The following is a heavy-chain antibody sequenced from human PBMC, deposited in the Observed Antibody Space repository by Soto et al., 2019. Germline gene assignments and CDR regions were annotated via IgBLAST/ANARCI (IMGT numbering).Heavy chain of an antibody. CDR3: AKALGELSPESYDY. CDR2: ISYDGSNK. D-gene: IGHD3-16*02. V-gene: IGHV3-30*18. J-gene: IGHJ4*02. Sequence: QVQLVESGGGVVQPGRSLRLSCAASGFTFSSYGMHWVRQAPGKGLEWVAFISYDGSNKYHADSVKGRFTISRDNSKNTLFLQMNSLRAEDTAVYYCAKALGELSPESYDYWGQGTLVTVSS. CDR1: GFTFSSYG.